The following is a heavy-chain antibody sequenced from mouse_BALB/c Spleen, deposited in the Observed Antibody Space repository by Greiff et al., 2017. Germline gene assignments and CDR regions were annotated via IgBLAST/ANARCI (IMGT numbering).Heavy chain of an antibody. Sequence: EVKVVESGGDLVKPGGSLKLSCAASGFTFSSYGMSWVRQTPDKRLEWVATISSGGSYTYYPDSVKGRFTISRDNAKNTLYLQMSSLRSEDTAMYYCARHITTAIAYWGQGTLVTVSA. CDR1: GFTFSSYG. J-gene: IGHJ3*01. D-gene: IGHD1-2*01. V-gene: IGHV5-6*01. CDR2: ISSGGSYT. CDR3: ARHITTAIAY.